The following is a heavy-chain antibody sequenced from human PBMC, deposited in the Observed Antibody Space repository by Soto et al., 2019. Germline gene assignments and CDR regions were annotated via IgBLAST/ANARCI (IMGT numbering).Heavy chain of an antibody. D-gene: IGHD6-19*01. CDR3: ARERGSYSSGWYSSHGMDV. Sequence: ESGGGLVQPGGSLRLSCAASGFTFSSYSMNWVRQAPGKGLEWVSYISSSSSTIYYADSVKGRFTISRDNAKNSLYLQMNSLRDEDTAVYYCARERGSYSSGWYSSHGMDVWGQGTTVTVSS. J-gene: IGHJ6*02. V-gene: IGHV3-48*02. CDR2: ISSSSSTI. CDR1: GFTFSSYS.